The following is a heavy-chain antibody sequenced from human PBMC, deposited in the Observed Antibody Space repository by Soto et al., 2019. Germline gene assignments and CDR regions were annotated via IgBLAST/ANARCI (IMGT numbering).Heavy chain of an antibody. V-gene: IGHV3-23*01. CDR2: ISGSGGST. CDR3: AKGGYCSGGSCYPLYYYYGMDV. Sequence: HPVGSLRLSCAASGFTFSSYAMSWVRQAPGKGLEWVSAISGSGGSTYYADSVKGRFTISRDNSKNTLYLQMNSLRAEDTAVYYCAKGGYCSGGSCYPLYYYYGMDVWGQGTTVTVSS. D-gene: IGHD2-15*01. CDR1: GFTFSSYA. J-gene: IGHJ6*02.